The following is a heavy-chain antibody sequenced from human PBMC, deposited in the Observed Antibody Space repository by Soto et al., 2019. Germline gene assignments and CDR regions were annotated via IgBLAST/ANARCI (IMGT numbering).Heavy chain of an antibody. V-gene: IGHV4-4*07. CDR2: VYSSGTT. Sequence: SETLSLTCSVSGGSINSYWWSWIRQPAGKGLEWIGRVYSSGTTDYNPSLNSRATLSVETSKNQFSLKLSSVTAADTAVYYCARDIGSYAYGEGYWGQGIQVTV. J-gene: IGHJ4*02. CDR1: GGSINSYW. D-gene: IGHD3-10*01. CDR3: ARDIGSYAYGEGY.